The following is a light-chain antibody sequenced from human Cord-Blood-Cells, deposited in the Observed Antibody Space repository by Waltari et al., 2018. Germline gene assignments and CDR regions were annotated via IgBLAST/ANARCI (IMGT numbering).Light chain of an antibody. CDR3: QQSYSTPLYT. CDR2: AAS. J-gene: IGKJ2*01. Sequence: DIQMTQSPSSLSASVGDRVTITCRASQSISSYLNWYQQKPGKAPKILIYAASSLQSGVPSRFSGSGSGTDFPLTISSLQPEDFATYYCQQSYSTPLYTFGQGTKLEIK. CDR1: QSISSY. V-gene: IGKV1-39*01.